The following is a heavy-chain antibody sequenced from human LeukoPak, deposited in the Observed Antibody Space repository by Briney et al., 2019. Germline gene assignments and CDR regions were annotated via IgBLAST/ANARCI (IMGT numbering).Heavy chain of an antibody. CDR3: ARGGIQVSGIDEFDY. V-gene: IGHV3-13*01. D-gene: IGHD6-19*01. CDR1: GFTFIDYD. J-gene: IGHJ4*02. Sequence: GGSLRLSCAASGFTFIDYDMHWVRHVIGKGLEWVSAIGIRGDTHYSGSVKGRFTISRENAESSLHLQMNSLRAEDTAVYYCARGGIQVSGIDEFDYWGQGTLVTVSS. CDR2: IGIRGDT.